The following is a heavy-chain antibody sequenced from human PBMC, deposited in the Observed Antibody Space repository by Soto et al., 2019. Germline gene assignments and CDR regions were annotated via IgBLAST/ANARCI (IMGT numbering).Heavy chain of an antibody. Sequence: ASVKVSCKASGYTFTSYGISWVRQAPGQGLEWMGWISAYNGNTNYAQKLQGRVTMTTDTSTSTAYMELRSLRSDDTAVYYCARDDDYCGGDCYSYYYGMEVWGQGNRRTVSS. CDR2: ISAYNGNT. CDR3: ARDDDYCGGDCYSYYYGMEV. D-gene: IGHD2-21*02. V-gene: IGHV1-18*01. CDR1: GYTFTSYG. J-gene: IGHJ6*02.